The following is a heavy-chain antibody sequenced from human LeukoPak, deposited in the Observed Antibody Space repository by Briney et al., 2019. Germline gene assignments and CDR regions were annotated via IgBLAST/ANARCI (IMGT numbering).Heavy chain of an antibody. CDR3: ASHVDIVATTPPDWFDP. V-gene: IGHV4-39*01. CDR1: GGSISSSSYY. CDR2: IYYSGST. J-gene: IGHJ5*02. Sequence: SETLSLTCTVSGGSISSSSYYWGWIRQPPGKGLEWVGSIYYSGSTYYNPPLKSRVTISVDTSKNQFSLKLSSVTAADTAVYYCASHVDIVATTPPDWFDPWGQGTLVTVSS. D-gene: IGHD5-12*01.